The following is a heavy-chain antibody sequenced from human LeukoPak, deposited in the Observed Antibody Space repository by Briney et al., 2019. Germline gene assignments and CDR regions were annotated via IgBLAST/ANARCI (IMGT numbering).Heavy chain of an antibody. CDR2: IYYSGST. CDR1: GGSISSYY. V-gene: IGHV4-59*01. CDR3: ASQGSGWSHFDY. D-gene: IGHD6-19*01. Sequence: SETLSLTCTVSGGSISSYYWSWIRQPPGKGLEWTGYIYYSGSTNYNPSLKSRVTISVDTSKNQFSLKLSSVTAADTAVYYCASQGSGWSHFDYWGQGTLVTVSS. J-gene: IGHJ4*02.